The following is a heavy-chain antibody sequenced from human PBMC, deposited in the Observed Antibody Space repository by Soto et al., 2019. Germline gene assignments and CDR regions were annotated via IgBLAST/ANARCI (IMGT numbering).Heavy chain of an antibody. CDR1: GFTFISYA. D-gene: IGHD2-2*01. CDR3: AKDRYRDIVVVPAAMPKFGAFDI. J-gene: IGHJ3*02. CDR2: ISGSGGST. Sequence: GGSLRLSCAASGFTFISYAMSWVLQAPWKGLEWVSAISGSGGSTYYADSVKGRFTISRDNSKNTLYLQMNSLRAEDTAVYYCAKDRYRDIVVVPAAMPKFGAFDIWGQGTMVTVSS. V-gene: IGHV3-23*01.